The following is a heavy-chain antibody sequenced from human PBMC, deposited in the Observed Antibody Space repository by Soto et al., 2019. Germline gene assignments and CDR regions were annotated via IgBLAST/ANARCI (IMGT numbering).Heavy chain of an antibody. CDR1: GYTFTSYA. V-gene: IGHV1-3*01. Sequence: QVQLVQSGAEVKKPGASVKVSCKASGYTFTSYAMHWVRQAPGQRLEWMGWINAGNGNTKYSQKFQGRVTITRDTAASTAYMELSSLRSEDPAVYYCARTSGYSLYDYWGQGTLVTVSS. CDR2: INAGNGNT. D-gene: IGHD3-3*01. CDR3: ARTSGYSLYDY. J-gene: IGHJ4*02.